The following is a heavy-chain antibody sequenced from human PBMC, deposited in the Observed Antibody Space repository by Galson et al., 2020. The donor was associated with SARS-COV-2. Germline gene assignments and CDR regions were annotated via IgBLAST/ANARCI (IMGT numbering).Heavy chain of an antibody. CDR3: ARAVTIFGVVPQGAFDY. CDR1: GGSISRGGYY. J-gene: IGHJ4*02. V-gene: IGHV4-31*03. Sequence: SETLSLTCTVSGGSISRGGYYWSWIRQHPGKGLEWIGYIYYSGSTYYNPSLKSRVTISVDTSKNQFSLKLSSVTAADTAVYYCARAVTIFGVVPQGAFDYWGQGTLVTVSS. D-gene: IGHD3-3*01. CDR2: IYYSGST.